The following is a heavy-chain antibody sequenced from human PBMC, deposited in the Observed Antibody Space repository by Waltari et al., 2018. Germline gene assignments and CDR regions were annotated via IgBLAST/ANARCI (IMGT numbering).Heavy chain of an antibody. CDR1: GFTFRSYA. V-gene: IGHV3-23*01. CDR3: AKDQKSSSWYYYYGMDV. Sequence: EVQLLESGGGLVQPGGSLTLSCAASGFTFRSYAMNWFRLAPGQGLEWVSAISGSGGSTYYADSVKGRFTISRDNAKNTLYLQMNSLRAEDTAVYYCAKDQKSSSWYYYYGMDVWGQGTTVTVSS. D-gene: IGHD6-13*01. J-gene: IGHJ6*02. CDR2: ISGSGGST.